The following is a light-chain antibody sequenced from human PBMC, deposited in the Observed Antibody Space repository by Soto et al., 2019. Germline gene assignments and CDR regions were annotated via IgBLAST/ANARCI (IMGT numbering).Light chain of an antibody. CDR1: ESVSDW. CDR3: QQYNSYSSIS. Sequence: DRQRAESANTLAGSVGDRINITFLSSESVSDWLAWYQQKPGKAPKLLIYDASSLESGVPSRFSGSGSGTELTLTIRRLQPDDFATYYCQQYNSYSSISFGQGTRLENK. J-gene: IGKJ5*01. V-gene: IGKV1-5*01. CDR2: DAS.